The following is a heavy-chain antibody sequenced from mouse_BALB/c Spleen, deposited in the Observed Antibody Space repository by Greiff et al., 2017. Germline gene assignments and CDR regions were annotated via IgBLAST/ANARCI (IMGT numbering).Heavy chain of an antibody. CDR1: GFTFSSYG. V-gene: IGHV5-6*01. J-gene: IGHJ4*01. D-gene: IGHD3-2*01. CDR2: ISSGGSYT. CDR3: ARRGGTARATDAMDY. Sequence: EVQGVESGGDLVKPGGSLKLSCAASGFTFSSYGMSWVRQTPDKRLEWVATISSGGSYTYYPDSVKGRFTISRDNAKNTLYLQMSSLKSEDTAMYYCARRGGTARATDAMDYWGQGTSVTVSS.